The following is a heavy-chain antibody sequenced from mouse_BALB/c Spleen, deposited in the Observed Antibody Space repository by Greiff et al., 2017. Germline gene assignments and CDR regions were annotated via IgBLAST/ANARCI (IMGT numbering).Heavy chain of an antibody. CDR3: ATDGYYEAVDY. V-gene: IGHV1-12*01. D-gene: IGHD2-3*01. CDR2: IYPGNGDT. Sequence: QVQLQQPGAELVKPGASVKMSCKASGYTFTSYNMHWVKQTPGQGLEWIGAIYPGNGDTSYNQKFKGKATLTADKSSSTAYMQLSSLTSEDSAVYYCATDGYYEAVDYWGQGTSVTVSS. J-gene: IGHJ4*01. CDR1: GYTFTSYN.